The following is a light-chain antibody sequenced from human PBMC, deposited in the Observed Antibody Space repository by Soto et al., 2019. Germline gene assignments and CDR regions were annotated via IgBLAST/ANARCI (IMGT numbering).Light chain of an antibody. Sequence: QSALTQPASVSGSPGQSITISCSGTSSDVGGYNYVSWYQQHQGKAPKLMIYDVNTRPSGVSNRFSGSKSGNTASLTISGLHAEDEADYYCSSYTSSISFGGGTKVTVL. CDR1: SSDVGGYNY. CDR2: DVN. J-gene: IGLJ2*01. V-gene: IGLV2-14*01. CDR3: SSYTSSIS.